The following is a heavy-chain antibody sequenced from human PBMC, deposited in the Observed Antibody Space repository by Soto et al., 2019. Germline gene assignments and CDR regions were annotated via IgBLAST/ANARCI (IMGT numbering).Heavy chain of an antibody. CDR2: IYYSGST. CDR1: GGTIISGGYY. J-gene: IGHJ5*02. Sequence: SETMSLTSTVAGGTIISGGYYWSWIRQHPGKGLEWIGYIYYSGSTYYNPSLKSRVTISVDTSKNQFSLKLSSVTAADTAVYYCARDRSNIVVVPAAPGWFDPWGQGTLVTVSS. D-gene: IGHD2-2*01. V-gene: IGHV4-31*03. CDR3: ARDRSNIVVVPAAPGWFDP.